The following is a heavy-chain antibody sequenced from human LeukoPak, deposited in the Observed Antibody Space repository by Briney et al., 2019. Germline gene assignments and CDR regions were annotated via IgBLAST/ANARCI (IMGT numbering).Heavy chain of an antibody. Sequence: PGGSLRLSCAASGFTVSSYAMHWVRQAPGKGLEWVAVISNDGSNKYYADSVKGRVTISRDNSKNALYLQMNSLRAEDTAVYYCARGPLTVVVVAATGDYWGQGTLVTVSS. CDR1: GFTVSSYA. CDR3: ARGPLTVVVVAATGDY. CDR2: ISNDGSNK. V-gene: IGHV3-30*04. D-gene: IGHD2-15*01. J-gene: IGHJ4*02.